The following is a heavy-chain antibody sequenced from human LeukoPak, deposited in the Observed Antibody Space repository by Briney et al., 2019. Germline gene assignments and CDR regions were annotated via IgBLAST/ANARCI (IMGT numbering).Heavy chain of an antibody. CDR1: TFSSYW. CDR2: IYYSGST. J-gene: IGHJ4*02. D-gene: IGHD6-13*01. Sequence: TFSSYWMSWVRQAPGKGLEWIGSIYYSGSTYYNPSLKSRVTISVDTSKNQFSLKLSSVAAADTAVYYCARGLAAAGLDYFDYWGQGTLVTVSS. V-gene: IGHV4-39*07. CDR3: ARGLAAAGLDYFDY.